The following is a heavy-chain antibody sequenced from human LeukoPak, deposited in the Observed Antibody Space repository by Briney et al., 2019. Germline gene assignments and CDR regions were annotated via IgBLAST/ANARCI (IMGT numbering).Heavy chain of an antibody. J-gene: IGHJ4*02. V-gene: IGHV3-30*03. CDR1: GFTFSSYG. Sequence: GGSLRLSCAASGFTFSSYGMHWVRQAPGKGLEWVAVISYDGSNKYYADSVKGRFTISRDNSKNTLYLQMNSLRAEDTAVYYCAREADSSGCFDYWGQGTLVTVSS. CDR3: AREADSSGCFDY. D-gene: IGHD6-19*01. CDR2: ISYDGSNK.